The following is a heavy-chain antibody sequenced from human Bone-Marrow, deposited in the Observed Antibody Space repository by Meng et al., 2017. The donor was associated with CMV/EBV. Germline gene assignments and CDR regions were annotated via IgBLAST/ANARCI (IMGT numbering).Heavy chain of an antibody. D-gene: IGHD5-24*01. CDR3: ASPRMATLFD. CDR1: GFTFDDYA. CDR2: ISWNSGSI. V-gene: IGHV3-9*03. J-gene: IGHJ4*02. Sequence: GGSLRLSCAASGFTFDDYAMHWVRQAPGKGLEWVSGISWNSGSIGYADSVKGRFTISRDNAKNSLYLQMNSLRAEDMALYYCASPRMATLFDWGQGTLVTVSS.